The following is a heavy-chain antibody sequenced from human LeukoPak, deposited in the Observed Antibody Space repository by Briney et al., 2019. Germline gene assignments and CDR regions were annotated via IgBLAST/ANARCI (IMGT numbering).Heavy chain of an antibody. D-gene: IGHD4-23*01. V-gene: IGHV3-7*01. CDR2: IKQDGSEK. J-gene: IGHJ4*02. CDR3: ARDFNYCGGNLFDY. CDR1: GFTFSSYW. Sequence: PGGSLRLSCAASGFTFSSYWMSWVRQAPGKGLEWVANIKQDGSEKYYVDSVKGRFTISRDNAKNSLYLQMNSLRAEDTAVYYCARDFNYCGGNLFDYWAREPWSPSPQ.